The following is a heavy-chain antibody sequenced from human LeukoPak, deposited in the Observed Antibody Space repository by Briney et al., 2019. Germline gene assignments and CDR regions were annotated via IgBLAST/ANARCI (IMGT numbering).Heavy chain of an antibody. CDR1: GDSITSSSHH. CDR2: IYFGRTT. CDR3: VRRDGRGGATMGSLDS. Sequence: SETLSLTCTVSGDSITSSSHHWGWIRQSPGKGLEWIGSIYFGRTTYYNPSLSSRVALSVVTSKNQLSLQLTSVTAADTAVYYCVRRDGRGGATMGSLDSWGQGSLVTVSS. V-gene: IGHV4-39*01. D-gene: IGHD5-12*01. J-gene: IGHJ4*02.